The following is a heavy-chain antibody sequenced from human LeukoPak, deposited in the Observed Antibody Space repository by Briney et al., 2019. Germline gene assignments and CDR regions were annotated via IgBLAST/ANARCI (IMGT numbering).Heavy chain of an antibody. V-gene: IGHV1-18*01. D-gene: IGHD5-12*01. CDR2: ISAYNGNT. Sequence: ASVKVSCKASGYTFTSYGISWVRQAPGQGLEWMGWISAYNGNTNYAQKLQGRVTMTTDTSTSTAYMELRSLRSDDTAVYYCARDRAVYSGYGNDAFDIWGQGTMVTVSS. CDR3: ARDRAVYSGYGNDAFDI. CDR1: GYTFTSYG. J-gene: IGHJ3*02.